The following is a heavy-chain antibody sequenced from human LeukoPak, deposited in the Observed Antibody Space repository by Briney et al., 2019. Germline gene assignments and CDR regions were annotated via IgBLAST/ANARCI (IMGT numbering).Heavy chain of an antibody. V-gene: IGHV4-59*01. Sequence: PSETLSLTCTVSGGSISSYYWSWIRQPPGKGLEWIGYIYYSGSTNYNPSLKSRVTISVDTSKNQFSLRLSSVTAADTAVYYCARVIVVPAAHYFDYWGQGTLVTVSS. CDR3: ARVIVVPAAHYFDY. CDR1: GGSISSYY. D-gene: IGHD2-2*01. CDR2: IYYSGST. J-gene: IGHJ4*02.